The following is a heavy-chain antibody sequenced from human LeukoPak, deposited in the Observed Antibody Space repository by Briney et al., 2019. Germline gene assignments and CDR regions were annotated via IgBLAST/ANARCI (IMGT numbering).Heavy chain of an antibody. D-gene: IGHD2-15*01. CDR3: AREVPLGYCSGGSCPFDY. CDR2: ISAYNGNT. J-gene: IGHJ4*02. CDR1: GYTFTSYG. Sequence: ASVKVSCKASGYTFTSYGISWVRQAPGQGLEWMGWISAYNGNTNYAQKLQGRVTITTDTSTSTAYMELRSLRSDDTAVYYCAREVPLGYCSGGSCPFDYWGQGTLVTVSS. V-gene: IGHV1-18*04.